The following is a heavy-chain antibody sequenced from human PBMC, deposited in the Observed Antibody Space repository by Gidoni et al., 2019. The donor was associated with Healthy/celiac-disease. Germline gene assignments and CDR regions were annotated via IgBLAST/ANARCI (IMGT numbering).Heavy chain of an antibody. V-gene: IGHV3-21*01. D-gene: IGHD6-13*01. Sequence: EVQLVESGGGLVKPGGSLRLSCAASGFTFSSYSMNWVRQAPGKGLEWVSYISSSSSYIYYADSVKGRFTISRDNAKNSLYLQMNSLRAEDTAVYYCARDVAAGGHAFDIWGQGTMVTVSS. CDR1: GFTFSSYS. J-gene: IGHJ3*02. CDR3: ARDVAAGGHAFDI. CDR2: ISSSSSYI.